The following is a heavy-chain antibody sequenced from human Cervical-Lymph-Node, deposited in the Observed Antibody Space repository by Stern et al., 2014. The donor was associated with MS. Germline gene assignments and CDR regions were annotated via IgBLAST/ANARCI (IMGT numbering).Heavy chain of an antibody. V-gene: IGHV3-53*01. J-gene: IGHJ4*02. D-gene: IGHD4-17*01. Sequence: EVQLLESGGGVIQPGGSLRLSCAASGFTVSSDYMTWVRQAPGKGLELVSVISSGGSTYYADSVKGRFTISIDNSKNTLYLQMTGLRAEDTAVYYCARDTASPARSDWWGQGTLVTVSS. CDR3: ARDTASPARSDW. CDR2: ISSGGST. CDR1: GFTVSSDY.